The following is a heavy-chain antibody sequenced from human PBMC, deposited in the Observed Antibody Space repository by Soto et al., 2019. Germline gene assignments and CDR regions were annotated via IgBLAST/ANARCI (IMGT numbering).Heavy chain of an antibody. CDR2: IFPNVGTA. J-gene: IGHJ4*02. CDR1: GGSFSTNE. Sequence: GASVKVSSKASGGSFSTNEIDWVRQAPGQGLEWMGRIFPNVGTADYAQKFEGRLTIIADESTTTVYMDLSRLTSADTAVYFCARARYSSRWGTFDSWGQGTQVTVSS. V-gene: IGHV1-69*13. CDR3: ARARYSSRWGTFDS. D-gene: IGHD6-19*01.